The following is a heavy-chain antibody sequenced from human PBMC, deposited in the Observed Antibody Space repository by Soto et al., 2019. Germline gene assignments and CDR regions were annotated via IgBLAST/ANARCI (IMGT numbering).Heavy chain of an antibody. Sequence: QVQLVQSGAEVKKPGASVKVSCKASGYTFTSYGISWVRQAPGQGLEWLGWISVYNENTNSAQKFQGRVTLTTDTSTNTTCMELRSLRSDDTAVYFCARGGRTDNKSYHYYYMDVWGTGTTVTVSS. CDR2: ISVYNENT. J-gene: IGHJ6*03. CDR1: GYTFTSYG. D-gene: IGHD1-1*01. V-gene: IGHV1-18*01. CDR3: ARGGRTDNKSYHYYYMDV.